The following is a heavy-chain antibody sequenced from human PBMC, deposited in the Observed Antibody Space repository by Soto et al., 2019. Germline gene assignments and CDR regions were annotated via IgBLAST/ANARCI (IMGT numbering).Heavy chain of an antibody. J-gene: IGHJ4*02. CDR3: ARALPLPYSSRAGFDY. Sequence: QVQLQQWGAGLLKPSETLSLTCAVYGGSFSGYYWCWIRQPPGKGLEWIGEINHSGSTNYNPSLKSRVTISVDTSKNQFSLKLSSVTAADTAVYYCARALPLPYSSRAGFDYWGQGTLVTVSS. D-gene: IGHD6-13*01. CDR2: INHSGST. CDR1: GGSFSGYY. V-gene: IGHV4-34*01.